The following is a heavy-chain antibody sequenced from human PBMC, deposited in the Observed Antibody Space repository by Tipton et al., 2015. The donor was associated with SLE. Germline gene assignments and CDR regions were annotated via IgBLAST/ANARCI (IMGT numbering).Heavy chain of an antibody. D-gene: IGHD6-13*01. CDR3: ARGPFSSWYFDY. CDR1: GGSFSGYY. J-gene: IGHJ4*02. CDR2: INHSGST. V-gene: IGHV4-34*01. Sequence: TLSLTCAVYGGSFSGYYWSWIRQPPGKGLEWIGEINHSGSTNYNPSLKSRVTISVDTSKNQFSLKLSSVTAADTAVYYCARGPFSSWYFDYWGQGTLVTVSS.